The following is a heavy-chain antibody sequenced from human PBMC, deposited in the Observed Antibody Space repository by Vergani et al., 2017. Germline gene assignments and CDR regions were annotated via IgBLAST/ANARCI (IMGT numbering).Heavy chain of an antibody. CDR2: IYHSGST. D-gene: IGHD3-9*01. V-gene: IGHV4-59*01. CDR1: GGSISSYY. Sequence: QVQLQESGPGLVKPSETLSLTCTVSGGSISSYYWSWIRQPPGKGLEWIGYIYHSGSTNYNPSLKSRVTISVDTSKNQFSLKLSSVTAADTAVYYCARKQPLTYYYMDGWGKGTTVTVYS. J-gene: IGHJ6*03. CDR3: ARKQPLTYYYMDG.